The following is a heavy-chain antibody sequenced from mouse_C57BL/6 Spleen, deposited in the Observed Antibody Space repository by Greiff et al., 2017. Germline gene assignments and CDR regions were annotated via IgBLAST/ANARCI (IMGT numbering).Heavy chain of an antibody. CDR2: IRSKSNNYAT. CDR1: GFSFNTYA. V-gene: IGHV10-1*01. Sequence: EVQLVESGGGLVQPKGSLKLSCAASGFSFNTYAMNWVRQAPGKGLEWVARIRSKSNNYATYYADSVKDRFTISRDDSESMLYLQMNNLKTEDTAMYYCVRGYYGSSWFAYWGQGTLVTVSA. J-gene: IGHJ3*01. CDR3: VRGYYGSSWFAY. D-gene: IGHD1-1*01.